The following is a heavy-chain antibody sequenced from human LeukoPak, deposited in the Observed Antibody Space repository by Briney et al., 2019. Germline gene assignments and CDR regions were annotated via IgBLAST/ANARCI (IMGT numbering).Heavy chain of an antibody. D-gene: IGHD2-15*01. CDR1: GGCFSGHY. J-gene: IGHJ4*02. CDR3: TTGQTRSTVAYVLHYFDY. V-gene: IGHV4-34*01. Sequence: SETLSLTCAVYGGCFSGHYWSWIRQPPGKGLEWIGEINHSGSTNYNPSLKSRVTISVDTSKNQFSLKLSSVTATKSAEYYDTTGQTRSTVAYVLHYFDYWGQGTLVTVSS. CDR2: INHSGST.